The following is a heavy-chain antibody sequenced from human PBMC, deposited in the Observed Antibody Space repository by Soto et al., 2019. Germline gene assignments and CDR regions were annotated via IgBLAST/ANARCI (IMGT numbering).Heavy chain of an antibody. CDR3: ATVGSIAARWAFDI. Sequence: ASVKVSCKVSGYTLTELSMHWVRQAPGKGLEWMGGFDPEDGETIYAQKFQGRVTMTEDTSTDTAYMELSSLRSEDTAVYYCATVGSIAARWAFDIWGQGTMVTVSS. D-gene: IGHD6-6*01. CDR2: FDPEDGET. CDR1: GYTLTELS. V-gene: IGHV1-24*01. J-gene: IGHJ3*02.